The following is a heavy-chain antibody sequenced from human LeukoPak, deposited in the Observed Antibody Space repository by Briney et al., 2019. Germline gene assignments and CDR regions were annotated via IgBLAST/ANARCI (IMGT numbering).Heavy chain of an antibody. J-gene: IGHJ3*02. V-gene: IGHV1-58*02. CDR2: IVVGSGDT. Sequence: GASVKLSCKASGFTSTTSTMQWVRQSRGQRLEWIGWIVVGSGDTNYAEKFQERVTITRDMSTSTVYMELSSLRSDDTAVYYCAADQPRYADAFDIRGQGKPGTVSS. D-gene: IGHD1-1*01. CDR3: AADQPRYADAFDI. CDR1: GFTSTTST.